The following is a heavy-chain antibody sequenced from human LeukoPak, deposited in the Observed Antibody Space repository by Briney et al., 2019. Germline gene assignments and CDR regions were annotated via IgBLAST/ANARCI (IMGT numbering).Heavy chain of an antibody. J-gene: IGHJ4*02. CDR2: ISGGGCNT. CDR1: GFTFSSCA. V-gene: IGHV3-23*01. D-gene: IGHD6-19*01. Sequence: GGSLRLSCAASGFTFSSCAMGWVRQAPGKGLEWVSAISGGGCNTYYADSVKGRFTISRDNSKNNIYLQMNSLRAEDTALYYCAKGPLIEVAGTTWDYWGQGTLVTVSS. CDR3: AKGPLIEVAGTTWDY.